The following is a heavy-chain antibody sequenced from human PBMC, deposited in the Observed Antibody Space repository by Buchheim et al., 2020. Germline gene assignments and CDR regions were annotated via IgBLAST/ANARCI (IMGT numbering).Heavy chain of an antibody. J-gene: IGHJ4*02. D-gene: IGHD1-26*01. CDR3: ARVNTGSSFDY. CDR2: IKQDGGEK. CDR1: GFTFSSYW. V-gene: IGHV3-7*01. Sequence: EVQLVESGGDLVQPGGSLRLSCAASGFTFSSYWMTWVRQAPGKGLEWVANIKQDGGEKHYVDSVKGRFTPSRDDAKNSLYLQMNSLRAEDTAVYYCARVNTGSSFDYWGQGT.